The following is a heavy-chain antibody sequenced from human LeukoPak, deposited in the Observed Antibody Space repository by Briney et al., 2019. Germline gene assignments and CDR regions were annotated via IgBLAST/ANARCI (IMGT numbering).Heavy chain of an antibody. CDR1: GFTFSSYG. D-gene: IGHD1-26*01. CDR3: ARDIVGVQRYYGMDV. J-gene: IGHJ6*02. Sequence: GGSLRLSCAASGFTFSSYGMHWVRQAPGKGLEWVAVIWYDGSNKYYADSVKGRFTISRDNAKNSLYLQMNSLRAEDTAVYYCARDIVGVQRYYGMDVWGQGTTVTVSS. CDR2: IWYDGSNK. V-gene: IGHV3-33*01.